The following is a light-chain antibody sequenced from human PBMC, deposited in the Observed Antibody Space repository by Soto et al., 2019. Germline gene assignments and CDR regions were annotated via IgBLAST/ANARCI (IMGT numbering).Light chain of an antibody. CDR2: RDN. J-gene: IGLJ1*01. CDR1: ISNIATNY. Sequence: QSVLTQPPSVSGTPGQRVTISCSGGISNIATNYVHLFQQLPGTAPKVLSNRDNQRPSGVPDRFSGSKSGTSASLAISGLRSEDEAEYYCAAWDDTVRSYVFGTGNKLTVL. CDR3: AAWDDTVRSYV. V-gene: IGLV1-47*01.